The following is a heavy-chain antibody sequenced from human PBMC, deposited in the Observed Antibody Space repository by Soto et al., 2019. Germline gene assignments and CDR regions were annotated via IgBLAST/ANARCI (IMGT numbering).Heavy chain of an antibody. CDR3: ARVGGGYCSGGSCYGRAFDI. CDR2: INSDGSST. D-gene: IGHD2-15*01. Sequence: PGGSLRLSCAASGFTFSSYWMHWVRQAPGKGLVWVSRINSDGSSTSYADSVKGRFTISRDNAKNTLYLQMNSLRAEDTAVYYWARVGGGYCSGGSCYGRAFDIWGQGAMVTVSS. CDR1: GFTFSSYW. V-gene: IGHV3-74*01. J-gene: IGHJ3*02.